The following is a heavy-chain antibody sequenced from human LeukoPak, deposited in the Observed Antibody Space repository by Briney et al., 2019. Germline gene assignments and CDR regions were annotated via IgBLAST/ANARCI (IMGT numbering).Heavy chain of an antibody. V-gene: IGHV3-30*18. J-gene: IGHJ4*02. Sequence: PGRSLRLSCAASGFTFSSYGMHWVRQAPGKGLEWVAVISYDGSNKYYADSVKGRFTISRDNSKNTLYLQMNSLRAEDTAVYYCAKDLQYGAHSSSSSFDYWGQGTLVTVSS. CDR3: AKDLQYGAHSSSSSFDY. CDR2: ISYDGSNK. CDR1: GFTFSSYG. D-gene: IGHD6-6*01.